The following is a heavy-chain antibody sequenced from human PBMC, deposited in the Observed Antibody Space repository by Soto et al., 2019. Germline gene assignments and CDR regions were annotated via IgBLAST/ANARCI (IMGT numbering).Heavy chain of an antibody. J-gene: IGHJ6*02. Sequence: GPVKVSCKASGYTFTSYGISWVRQAPGQGLEWMGWISAYNGNTNYAQKLQGRVTMTTDTSTSTAYMELRSLRSDDTAVYYCARGSLDTAYTYYYYYGMDVWGQGTTVTVSS. V-gene: IGHV1-18*04. CDR1: GYTFTSYG. D-gene: IGHD5-18*01. CDR3: ARGSLDTAYTYYYYYGMDV. CDR2: ISAYNGNT.